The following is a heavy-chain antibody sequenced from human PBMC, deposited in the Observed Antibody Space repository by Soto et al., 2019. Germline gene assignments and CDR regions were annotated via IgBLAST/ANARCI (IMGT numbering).Heavy chain of an antibody. CDR3: ASRGSRPAEYFHH. J-gene: IGHJ1*01. D-gene: IGHD3-10*01. Sequence: QVQLQQWGAGLLKPSETLSLTCAVYGGSFSAYYWSWIRQPPGKGLEWIGKINHSGSTNYNPSLKSRVAISVDTSKNQFSLKLSSVTAADTAVYYCASRGSRPAEYFHHWGLGTLVTVSS. V-gene: IGHV4-34*01. CDR1: GGSFSAYY. CDR2: INHSGST.